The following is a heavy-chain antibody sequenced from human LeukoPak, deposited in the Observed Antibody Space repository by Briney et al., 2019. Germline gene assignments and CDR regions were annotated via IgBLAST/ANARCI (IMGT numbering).Heavy chain of an antibody. Sequence: ASVKVSCKASGYTFTGHYMHWVRQAPGQGLEWMGWINPNSGGTNYAQKFQGRVTMTRDTSISTAYMELSRLRSDDTAVYYCAREAVPNWYYYYGMDVWGQGTTVTVSS. CDR3: AREAVPNWYYYYGMDV. CDR1: GYTFTGHY. V-gene: IGHV1-2*02. J-gene: IGHJ6*02. CDR2: INPNSGGT. D-gene: IGHD4-17*01.